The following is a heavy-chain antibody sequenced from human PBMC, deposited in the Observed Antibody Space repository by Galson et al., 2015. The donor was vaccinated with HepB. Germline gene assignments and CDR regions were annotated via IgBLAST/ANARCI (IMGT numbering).Heavy chain of an antibody. Sequence: SVKVSCKAFGYTFTSHTFSWVRQAPGQGREWMGWISAYNGNTNYAQKFQDRVTMTTDTSASTAYMELGSLRSDDTAVYYRARDLSLDYWGQGTLVTVSS. D-gene: IGHD3-3*02. CDR2: ISAYNGNT. V-gene: IGHV1-18*04. J-gene: IGHJ4*02. CDR1: GYTFTSHT. CDR3: ARDLSLDY.